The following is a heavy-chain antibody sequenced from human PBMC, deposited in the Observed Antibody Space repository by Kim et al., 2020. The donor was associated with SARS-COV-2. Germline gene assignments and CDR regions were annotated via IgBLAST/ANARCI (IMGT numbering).Heavy chain of an antibody. J-gene: IGHJ5*02. D-gene: IGHD3-3*01. CDR2: ISAYNGNT. CDR1: GYTFTSYG. V-gene: IGHV1-18*04. Sequence: ASVKVSCKASGYTFTSYGISWVRQAPGQGLEWMGWISAYNGNTNYAQKLQGRVTMTTDTSTSTAYMELRSLRSDDTAVYYCARDHTPTNYDFWSGYHNHYLPFDPWGQGTLVTVSS. CDR3: ARDHTPTNYDFWSGYHNHYLPFDP.